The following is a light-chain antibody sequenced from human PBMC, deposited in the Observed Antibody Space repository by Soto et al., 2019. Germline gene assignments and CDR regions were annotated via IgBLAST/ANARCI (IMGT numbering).Light chain of an antibody. J-gene: IGKJ1*01. V-gene: IGKV1-17*03. Sequence: DIQMTQSPSAMSASVGDRVTITCRASQDINNYLVWFQQKPGTVPKRLTSAASSLQSGVPSRFSGSGSGTEFTLTISSLQPDDFATYYCQQYSGYMWTFGQGTKVDIK. CDR1: QDINNY. CDR3: QQYSGYMWT. CDR2: AAS.